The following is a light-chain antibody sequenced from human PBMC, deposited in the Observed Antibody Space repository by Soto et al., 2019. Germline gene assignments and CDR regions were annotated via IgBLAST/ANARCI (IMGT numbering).Light chain of an antibody. Sequence: EIVLTQSPATLSLSQGERATLSCRARKRVSNNLAWYQQKPGQAPRLLIYGASARATGIPARFSGSGSGTEFTLTISSLQSEDFAVYYCQQYNKWPLTFGGGTKVEIK. V-gene: IGKV3-15*01. CDR3: QQYNKWPLT. J-gene: IGKJ4*01. CDR2: GAS. CDR1: KRVSNN.